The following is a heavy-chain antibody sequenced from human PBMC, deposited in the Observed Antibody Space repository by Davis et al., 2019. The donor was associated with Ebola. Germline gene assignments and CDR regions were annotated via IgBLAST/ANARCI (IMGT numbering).Heavy chain of an antibody. J-gene: IGHJ3*02. Sequence: PGGSLRLSCAASGFTFSSYWMHWVRQAPGKGLVWVSRINSDGSSTSYADSVKGRFTISRDNAKNTLYLQMNSLRAEDTAVYYCARAGYSYGYLDAFDIWGQGTMVTVSS. CDR1: GFTFSSYW. CDR3: ARAGYSYGYLDAFDI. V-gene: IGHV3-74*01. D-gene: IGHD5-18*01. CDR2: INSDGSST.